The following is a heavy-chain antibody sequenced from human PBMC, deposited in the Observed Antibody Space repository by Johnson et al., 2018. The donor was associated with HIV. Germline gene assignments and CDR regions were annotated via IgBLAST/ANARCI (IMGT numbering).Heavy chain of an antibody. CDR2: ISYDGSNQ. V-gene: IGHV3-30*04. Sequence: QVQLVESGGGVVQPGRSLRLSCAASGFAFSSYAMHWVRQAPGKGLEWVAVISYDGSNQYYADSVKGRFTISRDNAKNSLSLQMNSLRAEDTAVYYCTTDLRVTTSLRAFDIWGQGTLVTVSS. CDR1: GFAFSSYA. J-gene: IGHJ3*02. CDR3: TTDLRVTTSLRAFDI. D-gene: IGHD4-17*01.